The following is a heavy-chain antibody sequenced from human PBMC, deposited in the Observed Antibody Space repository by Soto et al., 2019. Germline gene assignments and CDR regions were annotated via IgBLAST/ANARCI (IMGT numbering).Heavy chain of an antibody. V-gene: IGHV3-33*01. CDR2: IWYDGSNK. CDR1: GFTFSSYG. D-gene: IGHD1-26*01. CDR3: ARGQSKREVPPSR. J-gene: IGHJ4*02. Sequence: QVQLVESGGGVVQPGRSLRLSCAASGFTFSSYGMHWVRQAPGRGLEKVADIWYDGSNKDYAYSVKGRLTISRDNSKNTLYLQMNSLRAEDTAVYYCARGQSKREVPPSRWCQGTLVTVSS.